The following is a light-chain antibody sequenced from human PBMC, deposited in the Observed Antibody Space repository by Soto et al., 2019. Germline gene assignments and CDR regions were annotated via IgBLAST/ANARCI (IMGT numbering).Light chain of an antibody. Sequence: LVLTQSPATLSSSPGESATLACRASQSVSNSLAWDQQKPGQAPRLLIYDASHRATGIPASFSGSGSGTDFTLTISSLEPEDVAVYYCQQRSNGTFTFGQGTKLEIK. J-gene: IGKJ2*01. V-gene: IGKV3-11*01. CDR2: DAS. CDR1: QSVSNS. CDR3: QQRSNGTFT.